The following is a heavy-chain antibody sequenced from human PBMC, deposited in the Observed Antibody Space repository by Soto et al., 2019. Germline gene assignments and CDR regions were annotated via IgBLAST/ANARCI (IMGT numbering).Heavy chain of an antibody. CDR1: GYTFTSYD. CDR2: MNPNSGNT. CDR3: ARTPKYSSGWTYYYYGMDV. J-gene: IGHJ6*02. Sequence: QVQLVQSGAEVKKPGASVKVSCKASGYTFTSYDINWVRQATGQGLEWMGWMNPNSGNTGYAQKFQGRVTMTRNTSISTAYMELSSLRSEDTAVYYCARTPKYSSGWTYYYYGMDVWGQWTTVTVSS. V-gene: IGHV1-8*01. D-gene: IGHD6-19*01.